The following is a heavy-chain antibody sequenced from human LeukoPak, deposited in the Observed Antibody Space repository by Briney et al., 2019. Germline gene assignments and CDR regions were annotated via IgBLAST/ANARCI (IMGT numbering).Heavy chain of an antibody. J-gene: IGHJ6*03. CDR3: ARKGITMVRGVISVYYYYYMDV. D-gene: IGHD3-10*01. CDR2: INHSGST. V-gene: IGHV4-34*01. CDR1: GGSFSGYY. Sequence: SETLSLTCAVYGGSFSGYYWSWIRQSPGKGLEWIGEINHSGSTNYNPSLKSRVTISVDTSKNQFSLKLSSVTAADTAVYYCARKGITMVRGVISVYYYYYMDVWGKGTTVTVSS.